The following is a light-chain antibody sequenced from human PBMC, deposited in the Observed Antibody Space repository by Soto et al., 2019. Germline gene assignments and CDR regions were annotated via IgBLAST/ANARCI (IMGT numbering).Light chain of an antibody. V-gene: IGKV1-27*01. CDR3: QKYNSAPLFT. CDR1: QGISNY. J-gene: IGKJ3*01. CDR2: AAS. Sequence: DIQMTQSPSSLSASVGDRVTITCRASQGISNYLAWYQQKPGKVPKLLIYAASTLQLGVPSRFSGSGSGTDFTLTISSLQPEDVATYYCQKYNSAPLFTFGPGTKVDIK.